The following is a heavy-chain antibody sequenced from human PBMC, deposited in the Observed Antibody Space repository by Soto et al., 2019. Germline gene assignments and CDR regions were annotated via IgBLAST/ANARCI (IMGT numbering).Heavy chain of an antibody. J-gene: IGHJ4*02. CDR1: GFSFSSYA. CDR2: ISGSDGKT. D-gene: IGHD3-3*01. V-gene: IGHV3-23*01. CDR3: ARWSYLDY. Sequence: DVQLLESGGGLVQPGGSLRLSCAASGFSFSSYAMSWVRQAPGKGLEWVSTISGSDGKTYYADSVKGRFSISRDTSKNTSYLQMNSLRADDTAVYYCARWSYLDYWGQGTRVTVSS.